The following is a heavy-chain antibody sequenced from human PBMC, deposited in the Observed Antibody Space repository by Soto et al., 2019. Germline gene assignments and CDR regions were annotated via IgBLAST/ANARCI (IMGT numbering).Heavy chain of an antibody. CDR2: IYSGGAT. D-gene: IGHD1-1*01. V-gene: IGHV3-53*01. Sequence: PGGSLRLSCAAAGFSVSTSHISWVRQAPGKGQEWVSVIYSGGATHYAVSVKGRFYISRDNSKNTLSLHMYSLRAEDSALYYCAKDRPRRTSGYFFDYWGQGTPVTVSS. J-gene: IGHJ4*02. CDR3: AKDRPRRTSGYFFDY. CDR1: GFSVSTSH.